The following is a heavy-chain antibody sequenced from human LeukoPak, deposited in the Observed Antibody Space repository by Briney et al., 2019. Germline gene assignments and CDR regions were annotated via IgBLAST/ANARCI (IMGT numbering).Heavy chain of an antibody. J-gene: IGHJ4*02. CDR2: IYSGGST. Sequence: GGSLRLSCAASGFTVSSNYMSWVRQAPGKGLEWVSVIYSGGSTYYADSVKGRFTISRGNSKNTLYPQMNSLRAEDTAAYYCARVSWTYYYDSSGSFFDYWGQGTLVTVSS. V-gene: IGHV3-66*02. CDR3: ARVSWTYYYDSSGSFFDY. CDR1: GFTVSSNY. D-gene: IGHD3-22*01.